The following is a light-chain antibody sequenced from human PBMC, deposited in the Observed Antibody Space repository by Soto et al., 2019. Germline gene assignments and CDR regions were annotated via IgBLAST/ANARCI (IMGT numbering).Light chain of an antibody. J-gene: IGLJ1*01. CDR1: SSDVGAYDF. V-gene: IGLV2-14*03. CDR2: EVR. CDR3: SSYSTSSTRD. Sequence: QSVLTQPASVSGSPGQSITISCTGTSSDVGAYDFVSWYQQHPDKAPKLMIYEVRNRPSGVSNRFSGSKSVNTATLTISGLQAEDEADYYCSSYSTSSTRDFGTGTKVTVL.